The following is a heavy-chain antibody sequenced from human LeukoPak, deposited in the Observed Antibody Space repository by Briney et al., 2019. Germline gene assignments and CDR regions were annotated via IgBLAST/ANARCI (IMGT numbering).Heavy chain of an antibody. V-gene: IGHV4-61*01. CDR3: ARGSPSMVRGVIGDFDY. CDR1: GGSISSGSYY. CDR2: IYYSGST. D-gene: IGHD3-10*01. Sequence: PSETLSLTCTVSGGSISSGSYYWSWIRQPPGKGLEWIGYIYYSGSTNYNPSLKSRVTISVDTSKNQFSLKLSSVTAADTAVYYCARGSPSMVRGVIGDFDYWGQGTLVTVSS. J-gene: IGHJ4*02.